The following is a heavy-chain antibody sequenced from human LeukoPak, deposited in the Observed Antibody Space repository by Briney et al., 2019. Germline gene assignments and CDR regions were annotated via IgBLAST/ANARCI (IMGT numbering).Heavy chain of an antibody. CDR1: GASISSYF. Sequence: PSETLSLTCTVSGASISSYFWSWIRQPPGKGLERIGYFSYSGSTNYNPSLKSRVTISLDTSKSQFSLKLSSVTTADTAVYYCARRGSGWHNELYYFDYWGQGTLVTVSS. CDR2: FSYSGST. CDR3: ARRGSGWHNELYYFDY. D-gene: IGHD1-26*01. J-gene: IGHJ4*02. V-gene: IGHV4-59*01.